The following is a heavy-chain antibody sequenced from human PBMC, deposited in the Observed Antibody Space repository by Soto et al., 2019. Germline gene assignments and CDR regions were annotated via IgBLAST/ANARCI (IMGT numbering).Heavy chain of an antibody. J-gene: IGHJ5*02. D-gene: IGHD6-13*01. CDR1: GYTFTGYY. Sequence: QVQLVQSGAEVKKPGASVKVSCKASGYTFTGYYMHWVRQAPGQGLEWMGWINPNSGGTNHAQKFQGWVTMTRATSISTAYMELSRLRSDDTAVYYCARGSPRIAAAGTRGWFDPWGQGTLVTVSS. CDR3: ARGSPRIAAAGTRGWFDP. CDR2: INPNSGGT. V-gene: IGHV1-2*04.